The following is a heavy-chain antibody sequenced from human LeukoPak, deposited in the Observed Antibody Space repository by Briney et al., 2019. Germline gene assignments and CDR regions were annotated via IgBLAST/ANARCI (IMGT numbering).Heavy chain of an antibody. J-gene: IGHJ4*02. D-gene: IGHD5-18*01. V-gene: IGHV1-69*04. CDR1: GGTFSSYA. CDR2: IIPILGVA. Sequence: SVKVSCKASGGTFSSYAISWVRQAPGQGLEWMGRIIPILGVANYAQKFQGRVTITADKSTSTAYMELSSLRSEDTAVYYCARDPGYSYGYNYWGQGTLVTVSS. CDR3: ARDPGYSYGYNY.